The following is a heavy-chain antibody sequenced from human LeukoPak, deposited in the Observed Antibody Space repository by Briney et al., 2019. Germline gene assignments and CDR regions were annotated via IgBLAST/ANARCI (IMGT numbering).Heavy chain of an antibody. J-gene: IGHJ5*02. V-gene: IGHV4-4*02. CDR3: ARGRRNYYDSSGYGKNNWFDP. CDR1: GASISRSTW. D-gene: IGHD3-22*01. Sequence: SGTLSLTCGVSGASISRSTWWSWVRQPPEKGLEWIGEIDHNGNTNYSPSLKSRVTISVDKSNNQFSLKLNYVTAADTAVYYCARGRRNYYDSSGYGKNNWFDPWGQGTLVTVSS. CDR2: IDHNGNT.